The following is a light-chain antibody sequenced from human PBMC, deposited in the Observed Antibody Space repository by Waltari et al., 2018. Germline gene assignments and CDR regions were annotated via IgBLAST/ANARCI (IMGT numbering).Light chain of an antibody. CDR2: WAS. Sequence: DIVMTQSPDSLAVSLGERTSINCKASQSVLYSSDNKNYLAWYRQKPGKPPNLLICWASRRECGVRGRFSGSGSGTDVTLTISSLQAEXVXVYYCQQYYSTPYTFGQGTKLEIK. CDR1: QSVLYSSDNKNY. CDR3: QQYYSTPYT. J-gene: IGKJ2*01. V-gene: IGKV4-1*01.